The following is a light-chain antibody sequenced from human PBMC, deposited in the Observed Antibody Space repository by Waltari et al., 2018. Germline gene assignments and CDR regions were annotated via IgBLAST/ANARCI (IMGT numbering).Light chain of an antibody. CDR3: QQYNGYSGT. CDR1: QSIATW. CDR2: DAS. J-gene: IGKJ1*01. V-gene: IGKV1-5*01. Sequence: DIQMTQSPSTLPASIGDRVTITCRASQSIATWLAWYQQKPGKAPKLLIFDASSLESGVPSRFSGSGSDTEFTLTISSLQPDDFATYYCQQYNGYSGTFGQGTKVEIK.